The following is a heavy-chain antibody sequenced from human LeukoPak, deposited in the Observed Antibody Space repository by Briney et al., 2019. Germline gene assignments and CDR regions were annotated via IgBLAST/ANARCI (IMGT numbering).Heavy chain of an antibody. Sequence: GGSLRLSCAASGFSFSGYGMHWVRQTPGKGLEWVTFIRYDGSTKSYADSVKGRFTIARDNSKNTLYLQMNSLRAEDTAVYFCAKDYNNGFDYWGQGALVTVSS. D-gene: IGHD1-14*01. V-gene: IGHV3-30*02. J-gene: IGHJ4*02. CDR2: IRYDGSTK. CDR1: GFSFSGYG. CDR3: AKDYNNGFDY.